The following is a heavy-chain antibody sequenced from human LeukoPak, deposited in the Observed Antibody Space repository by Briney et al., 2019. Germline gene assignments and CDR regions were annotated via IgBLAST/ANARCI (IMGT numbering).Heavy chain of an antibody. Sequence: GASVKVSCKASGYTFTGYYMHWVRQAPGQGLEWMGRINPNSGGTDYAQKFQGRVTMTRDTSISTAYMELSRLRSDDTAVYYCARVLRYCSSSSCQGPKDAFDIWGQGTMVTISS. CDR1: GYTFTGYY. CDR3: ARVLRYCSSSSCQGPKDAFDI. D-gene: IGHD2-2*01. V-gene: IGHV1-2*06. J-gene: IGHJ3*02. CDR2: INPNSGGT.